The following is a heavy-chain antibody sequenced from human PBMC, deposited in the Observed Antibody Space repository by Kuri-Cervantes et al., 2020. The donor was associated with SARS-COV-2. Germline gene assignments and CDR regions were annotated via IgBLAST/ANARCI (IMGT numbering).Heavy chain of an antibody. CDR2: IYYSGST. CDR3: ARVTRGDYYYYYYMDV. CDR1: GFTFDDYA. D-gene: IGHD2-15*01. J-gene: IGHJ6*03. V-gene: IGHV4-59*01. Sequence: GSLRLSCAASGFTFDDYAMHWVRQAPGKGLEWIGYIYYSGSTNYNPSLKSRVTISVDTSKNQFSLKLSSVTAADTAVYYCARVTRGDYYYYYYMDVWGKGTTVTVSS.